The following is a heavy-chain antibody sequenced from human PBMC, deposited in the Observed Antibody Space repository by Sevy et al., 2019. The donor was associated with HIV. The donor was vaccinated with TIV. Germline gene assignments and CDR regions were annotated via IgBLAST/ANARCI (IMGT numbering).Heavy chain of an antibody. V-gene: IGHV3-30-3*01. CDR2: ISYEGTET. Sequence: GGSLRLSCAASGFAFSSHAMHWVRQAPGKGLEWVAVISYEGTETFYAASVEGRFTMSRDNSKNMLSLLINSLRPEDAAVDYCARDGGNSVKWYPLYWGHGTLVTVSS. CDR1: GFAFSSHA. J-gene: IGHJ4*01. D-gene: IGHD2-2*01. CDR3: ARDGGNSVKWYPLY.